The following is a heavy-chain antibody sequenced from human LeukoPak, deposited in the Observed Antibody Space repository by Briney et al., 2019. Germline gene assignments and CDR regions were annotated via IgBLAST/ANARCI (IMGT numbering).Heavy chain of an antibody. D-gene: IGHD1-26*01. CDR1: GFTFSSYG. Sequence: GSLRLSCAASGFTFSSYGMTWVRQAPGKGLEWIGSIYYSGSTYYNPSLKSRVTISVDTSKNQFSLKLSSVTAADTAVYYCARLVWVGATLFDYWGQGTLVTVSS. CDR3: ARLVWVGATLFDY. CDR2: IYYSGST. V-gene: IGHV4-39*01. J-gene: IGHJ4*02.